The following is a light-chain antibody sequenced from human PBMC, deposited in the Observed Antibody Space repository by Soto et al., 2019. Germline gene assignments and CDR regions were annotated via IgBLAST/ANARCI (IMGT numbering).Light chain of an antibody. CDR1: QSISSW. J-gene: IGKJ2*01. Sequence: DIQMTQSPSTLSASVGDRVTITCRASQSISSWLAWYQQKPGKAPKLLIYKASSLESGVPSRFSGSGSGTEFTLTISSLQPDDFATYYCQQYSYVYTFGQGTKLEIK. CDR2: KAS. CDR3: QQYSYVYT. V-gene: IGKV1-5*03.